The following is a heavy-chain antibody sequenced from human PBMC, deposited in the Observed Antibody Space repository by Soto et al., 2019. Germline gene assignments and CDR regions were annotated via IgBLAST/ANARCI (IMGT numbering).Heavy chain of an antibody. CDR3: ARPNARWLQFRYYYYGMDV. CDR2: LDPSDSYT. CDR1: GYSFTSYW. J-gene: IGHJ6*02. V-gene: IGHV5-10-1*01. D-gene: IGHD5-12*01. Sequence: PGESLKISCKGSGYSFTSYWISWVRQMPGKGLEWMGRLDPSDSYTNYSPSFQGHVTISADKSISTAYLQWSSLKASDTAMYYCARPNARWLQFRYYYYGMDVWGQGTTVTVSS.